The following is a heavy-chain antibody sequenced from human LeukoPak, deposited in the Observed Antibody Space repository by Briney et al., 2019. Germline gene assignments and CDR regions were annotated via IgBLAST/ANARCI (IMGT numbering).Heavy chain of an antibody. CDR1: GFTFSAYA. CDR3: ARDLMDSGYYTAPHY. V-gene: IGHV3-23*01. CDR2: ITGSGAST. Sequence: GGSLRLSCAASGFTFSAYAINWVRQAPGKGLEWVSIITGSGASTYYADSAKGRFTISRDNSKNTLYLQMNSLRAEDTAVYYCARDLMDSGYYTAPHYWGQGTLVTVSS. D-gene: IGHD5-12*01. J-gene: IGHJ4*02.